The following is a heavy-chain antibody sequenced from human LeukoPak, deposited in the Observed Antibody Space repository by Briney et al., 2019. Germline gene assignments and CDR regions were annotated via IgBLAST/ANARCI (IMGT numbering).Heavy chain of an antibody. Sequence: GGSLRLSCTASGFTFSHAWMSWVRQAPGKGLEWVGRIRSKSDGGTTDYAAPVTGRFTISRDDSKKTLYLQINSLKTEYTAVYYCPTGALGNGGQGTLVTVSS. J-gene: IGHJ4*02. V-gene: IGHV3-15*01. D-gene: IGHD1-1*01. CDR2: IRSKSDGGTT. CDR3: PTGALGN. CDR1: GFTFSHAW.